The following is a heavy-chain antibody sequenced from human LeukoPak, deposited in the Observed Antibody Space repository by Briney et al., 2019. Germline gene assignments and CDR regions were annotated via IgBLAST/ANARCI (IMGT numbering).Heavy chain of an antibody. CDR2: IDTAGGT. J-gene: IGHJ2*01. V-gene: IGHV3-13*04. CDR3: TRESNYYDSSTSPGYIDL. Sequence: GGSLRLSCAASGFTFSSYDMHWVRQTTGKGLEWVSAIDTAGGTYYPGSVKGRFTISRENTKNSLYLQMNSLRAGDTAVYYCTRESNYYDSSTSPGYIDLWGRGTLVTVSS. CDR1: GFTFSSYD. D-gene: IGHD3-22*01.